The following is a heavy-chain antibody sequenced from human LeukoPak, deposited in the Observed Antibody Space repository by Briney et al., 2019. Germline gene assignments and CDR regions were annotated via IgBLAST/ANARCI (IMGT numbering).Heavy chain of an antibody. CDR3: AKGRGTTVTSAANY. CDR2: ISGSNDNT. J-gene: IGHJ4*02. CDR1: GFTFSSYA. D-gene: IGHD4-17*01. Sequence: GGSLRLSCAASGFTFSSYAMSWVRQAPGKGLEWVSSISGSNDNTYYADSVKDRFTISRDNSKNTLSLQMNSLRAEDTAVYYCAKGRGTTVTSAANYWGQGTLVTVSA. V-gene: IGHV3-23*01.